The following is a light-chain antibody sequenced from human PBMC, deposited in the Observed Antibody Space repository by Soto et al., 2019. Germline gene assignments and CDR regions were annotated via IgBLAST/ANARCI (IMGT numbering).Light chain of an antibody. J-gene: IGKJ1*01. V-gene: IGKV3-20*01. CDR3: QQYGSSPRT. Sequence: EIVLTQSPGTLSLSPGERATLSCRASQSVSSNNLAWYQQRPGQAPRLLIYGASTRATGIPDRFSGSGSGATFTLPITRLEPEGFAVYYCQQYGSSPRTFGQGTKVEIK. CDR1: QSVSSNN. CDR2: GAS.